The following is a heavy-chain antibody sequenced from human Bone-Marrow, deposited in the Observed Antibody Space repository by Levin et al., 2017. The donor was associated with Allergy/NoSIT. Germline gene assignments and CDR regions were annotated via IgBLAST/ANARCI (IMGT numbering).Heavy chain of an antibody. CDR3: ARVFVGVRHAFDV. Sequence: SQTLSLTCSLSGGTMSSYYWSWIRQAPGKGLEWIGQIDYSGSTHYESSLKSRVSMSVDTSKNQFSLQVRSVTAADTAIYCCARVFVGVRHAFDVWGQGTMVTVSS. CDR2: IDYSGST. V-gene: IGHV4-59*01. J-gene: IGHJ3*01. CDR1: GGTMSSYY.